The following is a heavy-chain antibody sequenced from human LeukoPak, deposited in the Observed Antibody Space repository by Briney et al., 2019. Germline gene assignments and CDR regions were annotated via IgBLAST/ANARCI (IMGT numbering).Heavy chain of an antibody. D-gene: IGHD5-24*01. V-gene: IGHV3-7*03. CDR1: AFIFSGHW. J-gene: IGHJ4*02. CDR3: ARRDDHNGRDY. Sequence: GGSLRLSCEGSAFIFSGHWMNWVRQTPGKGLEWVASIKEDGSERQYVDSVRGRFSISRDNTKGSLFLQLNSLRAEDTAVYYCARRDDHNGRDYWGQGTLVTVSS. CDR2: IKEDGSER.